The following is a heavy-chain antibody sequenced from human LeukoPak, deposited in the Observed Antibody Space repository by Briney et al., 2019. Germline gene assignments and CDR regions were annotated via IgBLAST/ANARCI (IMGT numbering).Heavy chain of an antibody. J-gene: IGHJ5*02. D-gene: IGHD2-2*01. V-gene: IGHV1-24*01. CDR1: GYTLTELS. Sequence: ASVEVSCKVSGYTLTELSMHWVRQAPGKGLEWMGGFDPEDGETIYAQKFQGRVTMTEDTSTDTAYMELSSLRSEDTAVYYCATDERSTSRGNWFDPWGQGTLVTVSS. CDR3: ATDERSTSRGNWFDP. CDR2: FDPEDGET.